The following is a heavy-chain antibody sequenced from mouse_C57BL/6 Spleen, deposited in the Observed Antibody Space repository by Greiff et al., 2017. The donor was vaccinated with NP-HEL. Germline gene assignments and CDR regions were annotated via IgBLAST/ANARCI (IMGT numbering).Heavy chain of an antibody. CDR3: ALYDGDV. V-gene: IGHV1-50*01. D-gene: IGHD2-3*01. CDR2: IDPSDSYT. CDR1: GYTFTSYW. J-gene: IGHJ1*03. Sequence: VQLQQSGAELVKPGASVKLSCKASGYTFTSYWMQWVKQRPGQGLEWIGEIDPSDSYTNYNQKFKGKATLTVDTSSSTAYMQLSSLTSEDSAVYYCALYDGDVWGTGTTVTVSS.